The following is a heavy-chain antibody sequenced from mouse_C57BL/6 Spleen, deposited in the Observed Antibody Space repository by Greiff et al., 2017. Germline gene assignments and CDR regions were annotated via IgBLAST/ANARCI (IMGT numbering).Heavy chain of an antibody. J-gene: IGHJ4*01. CDR1: GFSLTSSG. Sequence: QVQLKESGPGLVQPSQSLSITCTVSGFSLTSSGVHWVRQSPGKGLEWLGVIWRGGSTDYNAAFMSRLSITKDNSKSQVFFKMNSLQADDTAIYYCAKMGYYDYGIYYAMDYWGQGTSVIVSS. D-gene: IGHD2-4*01. CDR2: IWRGGST. V-gene: IGHV2-5*01. CDR3: AKMGYYDYGIYYAMDY.